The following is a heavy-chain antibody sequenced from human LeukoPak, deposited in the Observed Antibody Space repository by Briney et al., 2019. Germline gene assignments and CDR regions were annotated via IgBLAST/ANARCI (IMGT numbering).Heavy chain of an antibody. CDR3: ARDQTYYYDSSGSNLDY. V-gene: IGHV1-69*13. D-gene: IGHD3-22*01. Sequence: SVKVSCKASGYTFTSYYMHWVRQAPGQGLEWMGGIIPIFGTANYAQKFQGRVTITADESTSTAYMELSSLRSEDTAVYYCARDQTYYYDSSGSNLDYWGQGTLVTVSS. J-gene: IGHJ4*02. CDR1: GYTFTSYY. CDR2: IIPIFGTA.